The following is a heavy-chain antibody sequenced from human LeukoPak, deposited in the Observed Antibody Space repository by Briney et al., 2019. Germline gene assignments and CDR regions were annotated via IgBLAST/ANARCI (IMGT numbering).Heavy chain of an antibody. CDR1: GFTFSSYS. V-gene: IGHV3-48*01. J-gene: IGHJ4*02. Sequence: PGGSLRLSCAASGFTFSSYSMNWVRQAPGKGLEWVSYISSSSSTIYYADYVKGRFTISRDNSKNTLYLQMNSLRAEDTAVYYCAKRNYDFWNTYYSGYYFDYWGQGTLVTVSS. D-gene: IGHD3-3*01. CDR3: AKRNYDFWNTYYSGYYFDY. CDR2: ISSSSSTI.